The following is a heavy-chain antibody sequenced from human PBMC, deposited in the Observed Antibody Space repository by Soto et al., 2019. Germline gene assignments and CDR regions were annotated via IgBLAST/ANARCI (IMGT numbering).Heavy chain of an antibody. Sequence: ASVKVSCKASGYTFTGYYMHWVRQAPGQGLEWMGWINPNSGGTNYAQKFQGWVTMTRDTSISTAYMELSRLRSDDTAVYYCARAVIVGATPGYYGMDVWGQGTTVTVSS. CDR2: INPNSGGT. J-gene: IGHJ6*02. V-gene: IGHV1-2*04. CDR1: GYTFTGYY. D-gene: IGHD1-26*01. CDR3: ARAVIVGATPGYYGMDV.